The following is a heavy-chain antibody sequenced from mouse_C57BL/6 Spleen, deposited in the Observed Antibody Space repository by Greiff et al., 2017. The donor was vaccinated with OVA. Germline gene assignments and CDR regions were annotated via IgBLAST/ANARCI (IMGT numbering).Heavy chain of an antibody. J-gene: IGHJ4*01. V-gene: IGHV5-2*01. CDR3: ASLNWDYAMDY. D-gene: IGHD4-1*02. CDR1: EYEFPSHD. Sequence: EVKLMESGGGLVQPGESPKLSCESNEYEFPSHDMSWVRKTPEKRLELVAAINSDGGSTYYPDTMERRFIISRDNTKKTLYLQMSSLRSEDTALYYCASLNWDYAMDYWGQGTSVTVSS. CDR2: INSDGGST.